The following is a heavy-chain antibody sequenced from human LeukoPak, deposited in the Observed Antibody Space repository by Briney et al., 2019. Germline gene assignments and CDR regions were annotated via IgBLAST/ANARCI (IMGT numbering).Heavy chain of an antibody. CDR3: ARWFGEPLNFDY. V-gene: IGHV3-23*01. D-gene: IGHD3-10*01. J-gene: IGHJ4*01. CDR2: ISGGGGDT. Sequence: GGSLRLSCAASGFTFSSYAVSWVRQASGKGLEWVSTISGGGGDTFYTDSVKGRFSISRDNSKNRVFLQMNSLRADDTAIYYCARWFGEPLNFDYWGHGTLVTVSS. CDR1: GFTFSSYA.